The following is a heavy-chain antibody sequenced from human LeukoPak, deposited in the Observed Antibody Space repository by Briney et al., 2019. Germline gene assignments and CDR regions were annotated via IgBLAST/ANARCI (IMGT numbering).Heavy chain of an antibody. J-gene: IGHJ4*02. V-gene: IGHV3-74*01. Sequence: SGGSLRLSCAASGFTFSSYWMHWVRHAPGKGLVWVSRINSDGSSTSYADSVKGRFTISRDNAKNTLYLQMNSLRAEDTAVYYCASLMGDYYDSSGYPLDYCGQGTLVTVSS. CDR1: GFTFSSYW. D-gene: IGHD3-22*01. CDR2: INSDGSST. CDR3: ASLMGDYYDSSGYPLDY.